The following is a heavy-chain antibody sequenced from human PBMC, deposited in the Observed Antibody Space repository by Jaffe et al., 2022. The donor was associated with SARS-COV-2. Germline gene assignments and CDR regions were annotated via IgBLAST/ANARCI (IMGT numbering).Heavy chain of an antibody. CDR3: ARENRVITSFDP. CDR2: IYTSGST. Sequence: QVQLQESGPGLVKPSQTLSLTCTVSGGSISSGSYYWSWIRQPAGKGLEWIGRIYTSGSTNYNPSLKSRVTISVDTSKNQFSLKLSSVTAADTAVYYCARENRVITSFDPWGQGTLVTVSS. J-gene: IGHJ5*02. CDR1: GGSISSGSYY. V-gene: IGHV4-61*02. D-gene: IGHD1-20*01.